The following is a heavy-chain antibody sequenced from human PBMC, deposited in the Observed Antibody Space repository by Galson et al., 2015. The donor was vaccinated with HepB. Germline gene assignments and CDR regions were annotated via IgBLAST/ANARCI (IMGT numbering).Heavy chain of an antibody. CDR2: IYYSGST. D-gene: IGHD2-15*01. CDR1: GGSISSYY. CDR3: ASSAGYCSGGSCYLYYFDY. Sequence: ETLSLTCTVSGGSISSYYWSWIRQPPGKGLEWIGYIYYSGSTNYNPSLKSRVTISVDASKNQFSLKLSSVTAADTAVYYCASSAGYCSGGSCYLYYFDYWGQGTLVTASS. J-gene: IGHJ4*02. V-gene: IGHV4-59*01.